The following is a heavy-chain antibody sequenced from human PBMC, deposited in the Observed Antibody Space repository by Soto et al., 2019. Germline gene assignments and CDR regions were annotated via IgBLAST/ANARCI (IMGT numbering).Heavy chain of an antibody. V-gene: IGHV1-3*01. CDR3: ARSSGFYYVAY. J-gene: IGHJ4*02. Sequence: QVQLVQSGAEVKKPGASVKVSCKASGYTFTSYAMHWVRQAPGQRLEWMGWINAGNGHTKYSQKFQGRVTINRDTSASTAYMELTSLRSEDTAVYYCARSSGFYYVAYWGQGTLVTVSS. D-gene: IGHD3-22*01. CDR1: GYTFTSYA. CDR2: INAGNGHT.